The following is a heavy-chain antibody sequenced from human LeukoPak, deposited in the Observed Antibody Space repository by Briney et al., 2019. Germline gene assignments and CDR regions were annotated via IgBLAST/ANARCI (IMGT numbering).Heavy chain of an antibody. J-gene: IGHJ4*02. D-gene: IGHD2-15*01. CDR2: IKQDGSEK. CDR1: GFSFSNYW. CDR3: AKDRVCSGGSCYFDY. V-gene: IGHV3-7*03. Sequence: GGSLSLSCAASGFSFSNYWMNWVRQAPGKGLEWVANIKQDGSEKYYVDSVKGRFTISRDNAKNSLYLQMNSLRAEDTAVYYCAKDRVCSGGSCYFDYWGQGTLVTVSS.